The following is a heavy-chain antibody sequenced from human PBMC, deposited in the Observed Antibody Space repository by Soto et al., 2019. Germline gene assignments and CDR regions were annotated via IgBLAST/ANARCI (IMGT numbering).Heavy chain of an antibody. D-gene: IGHD6-19*01. CDR3: SKVHSSGSASLDY. CDR2: IYYSGST. V-gene: IGHV4-30-4*01. Sequence: SETLSLTCTVSGGSISNVDYYWSWIRQPPGKGLEWIGYIYYSGSTYYNPSLKSRVTISVDNAKNTLYLQMNTLRAEDTGVYYCSKVHSSGSASLDYWGQGTLVTVS. CDR1: GGSISNVDYY. J-gene: IGHJ4*02.